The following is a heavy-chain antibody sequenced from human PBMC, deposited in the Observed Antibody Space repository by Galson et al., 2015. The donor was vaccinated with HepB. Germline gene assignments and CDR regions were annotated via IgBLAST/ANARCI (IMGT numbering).Heavy chain of an antibody. J-gene: IGHJ4*02. CDR2: ISSSSSYI. CDR1: GFTFSSYS. D-gene: IGHD3-22*01. V-gene: IGHV3-21*01. Sequence: SLRLSCAASGFTFSSYSMNWVRQAPGKGLEWVSSISSSSSYIYYADSVKGRFTISRDNAKNSLYLQMNSLRAEDTAVYYCARDGVYDSSGYEGAFDYWGQGTLVTVSS. CDR3: ARDGVYDSSGYEGAFDY.